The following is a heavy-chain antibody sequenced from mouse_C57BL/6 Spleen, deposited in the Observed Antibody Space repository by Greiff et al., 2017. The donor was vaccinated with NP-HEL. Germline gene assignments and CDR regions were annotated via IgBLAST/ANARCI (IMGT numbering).Heavy chain of an antibody. Sequence: EVKLQESGPGLVKPSQSLTLTCSVTGYSITSGYYWNWIRQFPGNQLEWMGYISYDGSNNYNPSLKNRISITRDTSKNQFFLKLNSVTTEDTATYYCARAMGLPGLYYAMDYWGQGTSVTVSS. V-gene: IGHV3-6*01. CDR2: ISYDGSN. J-gene: IGHJ4*01. CDR3: ARAMGLPGLYYAMDY. CDR1: GYSITSGYY. D-gene: IGHD1-1*02.